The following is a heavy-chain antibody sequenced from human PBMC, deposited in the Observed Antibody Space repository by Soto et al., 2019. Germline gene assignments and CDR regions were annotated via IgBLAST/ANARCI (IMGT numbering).Heavy chain of an antibody. CDR2: ISYDGSNK. J-gene: IGHJ4*02. CDR1: GFTFSSYA. CDR3: ARDRTFWEQQLVPLGY. V-gene: IGHV3-30-3*01. Sequence: QVQLVESGGGVVQPGRSLRLSCAASGFTFSSYAMHWVRQAPGKGLEWVAVISYDGSNKDYADSVKGRFTISRDNSKNTLYLQMNSLRAEDTAVYYCARDRTFWEQQLVPLGYWGQGTLVTVSS. D-gene: IGHD6-13*01.